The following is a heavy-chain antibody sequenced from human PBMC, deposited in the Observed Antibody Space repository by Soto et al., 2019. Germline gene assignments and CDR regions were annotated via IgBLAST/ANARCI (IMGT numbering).Heavy chain of an antibody. CDR1: GFIFSQYV. J-gene: IGHJ4*02. Sequence: QVQLVESGGGVVQPGRSLRLSCAASGFIFSQYVMHWVRQAPGKGLEWVAIISYDATNQYYADSVRGRFTISRDNSNSTVYLQMNRLSAEDTAVYYCAREGVGPYDFWSGYYEHWGQGTLVTVSS. D-gene: IGHD3-3*01. V-gene: IGHV3-30-3*01. CDR3: AREGVGPYDFWSGYYEH. CDR2: ISYDATNQ.